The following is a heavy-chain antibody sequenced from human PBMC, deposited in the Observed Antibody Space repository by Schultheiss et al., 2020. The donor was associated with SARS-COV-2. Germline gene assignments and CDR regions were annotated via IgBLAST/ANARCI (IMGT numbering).Heavy chain of an antibody. V-gene: IGHV4-39*07. Sequence: SETLSLTCTVSGGSISSSSYYWSWIRQPPGKGLEWIGEINHSGSTNYNPSLKSRVTISVDTSKNQFSLKLSSVTAADTAVYYCARGRIVVPAAMRRSGNIDYWGQGTLVTVSS. CDR2: INHSGST. CDR3: ARGRIVVPAAMRRSGNIDY. D-gene: IGHD2-2*01. CDR1: GGSISSSSYY. J-gene: IGHJ4*02.